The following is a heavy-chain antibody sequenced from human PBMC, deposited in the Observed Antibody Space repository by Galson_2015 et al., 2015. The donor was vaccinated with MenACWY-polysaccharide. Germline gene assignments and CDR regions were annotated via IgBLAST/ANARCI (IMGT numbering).Heavy chain of an antibody. CDR3: ARHRTIEAVADY. J-gene: IGHJ4*02. D-gene: IGHD6-13*01. V-gene: IGHV4-39*01. CDR2: IFYSGST. CDR1: GGSIDSSSYY. Sequence: ETLSLTCTVSGGSIDSSSYYWGWIRQPPGKGLEWIGSIFYSGSTYYNPSLKSRVTISVDTSRYHFSLKLSAVTAADTAVYYCARHRTIEAVADYWGQGTLVTVSS.